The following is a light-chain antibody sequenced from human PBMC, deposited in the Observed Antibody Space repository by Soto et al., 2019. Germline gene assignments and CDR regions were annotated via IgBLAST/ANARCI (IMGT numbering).Light chain of an antibody. J-gene: IGKJ4*01. CDR1: QRINNY. CDR3: QHPCIGLPA. CDR2: GPS. V-gene: IGKV1-39*01. Sequence: DIQLTQSPSSLSASVGARVTITCRASQRINNYLNWYEQKPGKAPKVLISGPSRLQSGGPSRFSGSGSGTQFTLTISPLQLDYCATYHCQHPCIGLPALGGGTKVEPK.